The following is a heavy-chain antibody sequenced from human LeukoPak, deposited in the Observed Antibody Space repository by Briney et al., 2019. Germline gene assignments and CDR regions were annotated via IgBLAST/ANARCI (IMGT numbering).Heavy chain of an antibody. CDR2: ISAYNGNT. J-gene: IGHJ5*02. CDR3: ARDLIAARPDWFDP. CDR1: GYTFTSYG. D-gene: IGHD6-6*01. Sequence: EASVKVSCKASGYTFTSYGISWMRQAPGQGLEWMGWISAYNGNTNYAQKLQGRVTMTTDTSTSTAYMELRSLRSDDTAVYYCARDLIAARPDWFDPWGQGTLVTVSS. V-gene: IGHV1-18*01.